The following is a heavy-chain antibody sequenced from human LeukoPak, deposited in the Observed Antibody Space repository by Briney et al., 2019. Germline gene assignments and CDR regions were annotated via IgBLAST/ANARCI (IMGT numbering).Heavy chain of an antibody. CDR3: ARGRSGSHHFGS. CDR1: GFTFSNYA. Sequence: GGSLRLSCAASGFTFSNYAMHWVRQAPGKGLEWVAIISYDGSNKYYADSVKGRFTISRDNSKNTLYLQMNSLRADDTAVYYCARGRSGSHHFGSWGQGTLVTVSS. CDR2: ISYDGSNK. J-gene: IGHJ4*02. V-gene: IGHV3-30*04. D-gene: IGHD3-10*01.